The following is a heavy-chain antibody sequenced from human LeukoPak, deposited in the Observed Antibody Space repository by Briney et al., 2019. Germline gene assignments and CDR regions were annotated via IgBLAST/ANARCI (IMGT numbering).Heavy chain of an antibody. CDR2: IIPILGIA. J-gene: IGHJ4*02. D-gene: IGHD2-2*02. CDR1: GGTFSSYA. CDR3: ARDPRAPYPEFVY. Sequence: GASVKVSCKASGGTFSSYAISWVRQAPAQGLEWMGRIIPILGIANYAQKFQGRVTITADKSTSTAYMELSSLRSEDTAVYYCARDPRAPYPEFVYWGQGTLVTVSS. V-gene: IGHV1-69*04.